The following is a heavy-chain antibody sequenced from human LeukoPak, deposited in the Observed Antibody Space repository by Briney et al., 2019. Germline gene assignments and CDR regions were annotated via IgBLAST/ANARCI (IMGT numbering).Heavy chain of an antibody. Sequence: SQTLSLTCAISGDSVSSNSAAWNWIRQSPSRGLEWLGRTYYRSKWYNDYAVSAKSRITINTDTSKNQFSLHLSSVPPEDTAVYYCAREGDYKVGHYYYGLDVWGQGTTVTVSS. V-gene: IGHV6-1*01. CDR1: GDSVSSNSAA. D-gene: IGHD4-11*01. CDR2: TYYRSKWYN. J-gene: IGHJ6*02. CDR3: AREGDYKVGHYYYGLDV.